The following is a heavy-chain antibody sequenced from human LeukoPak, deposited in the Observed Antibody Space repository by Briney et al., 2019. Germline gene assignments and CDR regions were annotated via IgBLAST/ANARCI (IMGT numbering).Heavy chain of an antibody. D-gene: IGHD2-8*01. J-gene: IGHJ4*02. CDR2: ISYDGSSK. CDR1: GFSFSTYA. CDR3: ARDLSRSEMVTFDY. V-gene: IGHV3-30-3*01. Sequence: GGSLGLSCAASGFSFSTYAMHWVRQAPGKGPEWVAVISYDGSSKYYADSVKGRFTISRDNSKNTMYLQMNSLRAEDTAVYYCARDLSRSEMVTFDYWGQGTLVSVSS.